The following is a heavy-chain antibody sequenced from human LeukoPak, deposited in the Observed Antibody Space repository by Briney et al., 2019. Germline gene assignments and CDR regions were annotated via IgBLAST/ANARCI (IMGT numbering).Heavy chain of an antibody. D-gene: IGHD5-12*01. V-gene: IGHV3-21*01. CDR3: ASWGVATTNELGY. Sequence: PGRSLRLSCVASGFSLIDYDMSWVRQAPGKGLEWVSSINSSSRYIYYADSVKGRFTTSRDNAKNSLYLKMNSLRAEDTAVYYCASWGVATTNELGYWGQGTLVTVSS. J-gene: IGHJ4*02. CDR2: INSSSRYI. CDR1: GFSLIDYD.